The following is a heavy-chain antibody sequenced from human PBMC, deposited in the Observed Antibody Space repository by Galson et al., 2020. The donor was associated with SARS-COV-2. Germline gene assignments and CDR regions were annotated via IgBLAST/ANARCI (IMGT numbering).Heavy chain of an antibody. CDR1: GFTFSSYA. D-gene: IGHD2-15*01. CDR3: AKTRGLLLVEGVDY. CDR2: ISGSGGST. V-gene: IGHV3-23*01. J-gene: IGHJ4*02. Sequence: GESLKISCAASGFTFSSYAMSWVRQAPGKGLEWVSAISGSGGSTYYADSVKGRFTISRDNSKNTLYLQMNSLRAEDTAVYYCAKTRGLLLVEGVDYWGQGTLVTVSS.